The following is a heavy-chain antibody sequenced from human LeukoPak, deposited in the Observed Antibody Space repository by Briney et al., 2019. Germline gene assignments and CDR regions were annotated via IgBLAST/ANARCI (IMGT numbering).Heavy chain of an antibody. V-gene: IGHV5-51*01. CDR3: ARRFGERLYSNNDAFDS. J-gene: IGHJ4*02. CDR2: IYPGDSDP. CDR1: GYTFAKYW. D-gene: IGHD4-11*01. Sequence: GESLKISCQASGYTFAKYWIGWVRQMPGKGLEWMGIIYPGDSDPRYGPAFQGQVTISDDKSINTAYPQWIRLKASDTAMYYCARRFGERLYSNNDAFDSWGQGTLVTVSS.